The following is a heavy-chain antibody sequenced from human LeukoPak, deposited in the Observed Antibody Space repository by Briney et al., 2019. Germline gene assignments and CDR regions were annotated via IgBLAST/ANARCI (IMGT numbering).Heavy chain of an antibody. CDR1: SGSISSNY. CDR2: IYYSGST. V-gene: IGHV4-59*01. CDR3: ARGGRLGFDP. Sequence: SETLSLTCTVSSGSISSNYWSWIRQPPGKGLEWIGYIYYSGSTNYNPSLKSRVTISVDTSKNQFSLKLSSVTAADTAVYYCARGGRLGFDPWGQGTLVTVSS. J-gene: IGHJ5*02. D-gene: IGHD3-16*01.